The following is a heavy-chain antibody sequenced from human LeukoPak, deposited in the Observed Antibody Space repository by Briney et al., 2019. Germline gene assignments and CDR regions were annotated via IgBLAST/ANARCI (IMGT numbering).Heavy chain of an antibody. J-gene: IGHJ4*02. CDR1: GGTFSSYA. V-gene: IGHV1-69*13. CDR3: ARGGPSYYYDSSGYYYLDY. D-gene: IGHD3-22*01. CDR2: IIPIFGTA. Sequence: GASVNVSCKASGGTFSSYAISWVRQAPGQGLEWMGGIIPIFGTANYAQKFQGRVTITADESTSTAYMELSSLRSEDTAVYYCARGGPSYYYDSSGYYYLDYWGQGTLVTVSS.